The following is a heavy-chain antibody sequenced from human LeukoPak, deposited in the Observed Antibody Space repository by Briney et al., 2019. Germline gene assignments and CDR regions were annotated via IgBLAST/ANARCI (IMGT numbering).Heavy chain of an antibody. J-gene: IGHJ4*02. CDR3: ARDRGEMATDY. CDR1: GFTVSSNY. V-gene: IGHV3-66*01. CDR2: IYTGGST. D-gene: IGHD5-24*01. Sequence: PGGSLRLSCAASGFTVSSNYMSWVRQAPGKGLEWVSVIYTGGSTYYADSVKGRFTISRDDSKNTLYLQMNSLRVEDTAVYYCARDRGEMATDYWGQGTLVTVSS.